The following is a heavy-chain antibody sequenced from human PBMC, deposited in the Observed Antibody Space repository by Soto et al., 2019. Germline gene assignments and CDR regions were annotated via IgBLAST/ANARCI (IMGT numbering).Heavy chain of an antibody. CDR3: ARAIRRGHYASWFDP. CDR1: GGSITSYY. D-gene: IGHD2-2*01. V-gene: IGHV4-59*01. Sequence: PSETLSLTCTVSGGSITSYYWSWIRQPPGKGLEWIGHIYYTGSTNYNPSLKSRVNISVDRSKNQFSLNLSSVTPADTAVYYCARAIRRGHYASWFDPWGQGIQVTVSS. J-gene: IGHJ5*02. CDR2: IYYTGST.